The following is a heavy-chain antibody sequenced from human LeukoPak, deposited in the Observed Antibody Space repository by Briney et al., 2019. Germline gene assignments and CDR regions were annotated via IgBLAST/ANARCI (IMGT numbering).Heavy chain of an antibody. D-gene: IGHD6-19*01. V-gene: IGHV5-51*01. CDR3: ARHSSGCGDY. CDR1: GYRFTSYW. Sequence: GASRKISFKGSGYRFTSYWIGWVRPMPGKGLEWMGIIYPGDSDTRYSPSFQGQVTISADKSISTAYLQCSSLKASDTAMYYCARHSSGCGDYWGQGTLVTVSS. J-gene: IGHJ4*02. CDR2: IYPGDSDT.